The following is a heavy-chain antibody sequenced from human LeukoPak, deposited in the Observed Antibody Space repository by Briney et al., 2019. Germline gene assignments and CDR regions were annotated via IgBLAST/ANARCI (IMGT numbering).Heavy chain of an antibody. V-gene: IGHV3-30*02. CDR3: ARDAYHSGDLDQ. CDR1: GFTFSNHI. J-gene: IGHJ4*02. D-gene: IGHD3/OR15-3a*01. CDR2: IRFDGTSR. Sequence: PGGSLRLSCAASGFTFSNHIMHWVRQAPGKGLEWVSFIRFDGTSRHYVDSVKGRFTISRDNPNNMLYLQMNSLKFDDTAVYYCARDAYHSGDLDQWGEGTLVIVSS.